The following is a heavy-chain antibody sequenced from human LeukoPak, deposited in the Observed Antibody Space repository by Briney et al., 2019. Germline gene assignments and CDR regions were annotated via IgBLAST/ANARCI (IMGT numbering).Heavy chain of an antibody. CDR3: ARKWGRQGGDY. J-gene: IGHJ4*02. V-gene: IGHV3-21*01. Sequence: GGSLRLSCAASGFTFSSYSMNWVGQAPGKGLEWVSSISSSSYIYCADSVKGRFTISRDNAKNSLYLQMNSLRAEDTAVYYCARKWGRQGGDYWGQGTLVTVSS. CDR2: ISSSSYI. D-gene: IGHD2-8*01. CDR1: GFTFSSYS.